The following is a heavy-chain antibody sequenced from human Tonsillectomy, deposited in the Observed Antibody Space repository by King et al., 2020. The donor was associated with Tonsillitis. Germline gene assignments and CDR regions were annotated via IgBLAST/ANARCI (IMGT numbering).Heavy chain of an antibody. J-gene: IGHJ3*02. CDR3: ASQGPIVGADDAFDM. V-gene: IGHV3-20*04. CDR1: GFTFHDYG. CDR2: VNWNRGST. Sequence: VQLVESGGGVVRPGGSLRLSCAASGFTFHDYGMSWVRQVPGKGLEWVSGVNWNRGSTGYADSVKGRFTISRDNAKNSLYLQMNSLGAEDTALYYCASQGPIVGADDAFDMWGQGTVVTVSS. D-gene: IGHD1-26*01.